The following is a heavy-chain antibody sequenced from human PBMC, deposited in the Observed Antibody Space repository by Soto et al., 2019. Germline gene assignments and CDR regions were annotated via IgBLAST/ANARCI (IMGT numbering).Heavy chain of an antibody. J-gene: IGHJ6*03. CDR2: IKQDGSEK. Sequence: GGSLRLSCAASGFTFSSYWMSWVRQAPGKGLEWVANIKQDGSEKYYVDSVKGRFTISRDNAKNSLYLQMNSLRAEDTAVYYCATDIIAAAGARYYYYYMDVWGKGTTVTVSS. V-gene: IGHV3-7*01. D-gene: IGHD6-13*01. CDR3: ATDIIAAAGARYYYYYMDV. CDR1: GFTFSSYW.